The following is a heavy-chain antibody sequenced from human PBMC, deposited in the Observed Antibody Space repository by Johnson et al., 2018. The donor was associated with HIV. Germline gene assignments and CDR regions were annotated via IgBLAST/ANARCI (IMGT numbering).Heavy chain of an antibody. J-gene: IGHJ3*01. CDR2: ISWNSGSI. CDR3: VRDFGHWDDAFGF. D-gene: IGHD7-27*01. V-gene: IGHV3-9*01. CDR1: GFTFDDYA. Sequence: VESGGGLVQPGRSLRLSCAASGFTFDDYAMHWVRQAPGKGLEWVSGISWNSGSIGYADSVKGRFTISRDNAKNSLYLQMNSLRVEDTAMYYCVRDFGHWDDAFGFWGQGTVVTVSS.